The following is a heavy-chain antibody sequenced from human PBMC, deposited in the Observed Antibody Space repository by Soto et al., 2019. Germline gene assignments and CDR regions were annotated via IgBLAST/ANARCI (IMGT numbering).Heavy chain of an antibody. V-gene: IGHV4-4*02. J-gene: IGHJ4*02. Sequence: SETLSLTCAVSGGSVSSTNWWSWVRQSPGKGLEWIGDIYHIGSTNYNPSLRGRVTISVDKSNNQFSLTLKYVTAADTAVYYCARDKITGLFDYWGQGTLVTVS. CDR2: IYHIGST. CDR3: ARDKITGLFDY. CDR1: GGSVSSTNW. D-gene: IGHD2-8*02.